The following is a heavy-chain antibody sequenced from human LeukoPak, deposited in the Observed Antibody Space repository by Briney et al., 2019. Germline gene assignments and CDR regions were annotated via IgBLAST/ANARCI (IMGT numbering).Heavy chain of an antibody. V-gene: IGHV3-30*02. D-gene: IGHD3-22*01. CDR3: ASIYYDSSGYYFFAFDY. CDR2: IRYDGSNK. CDR1: GFTFSSYG. Sequence: PGGSLRLSCAASGFTFSSYGMHWLRQAPGKGLEWVAFIRYDGSNKYYADSVKGRFTISRDNSKNTLYLQMNSLRAEDTAVYYCASIYYDSSGYYFFAFDYWGQGTLVTVSS. J-gene: IGHJ4*02.